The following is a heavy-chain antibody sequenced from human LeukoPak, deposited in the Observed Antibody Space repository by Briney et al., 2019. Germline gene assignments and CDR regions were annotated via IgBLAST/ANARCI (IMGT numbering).Heavy chain of an antibody. D-gene: IGHD5-18*01. CDR1: GGSVSSYY. CDR2: VFTSGIISGNT. V-gene: IGHV4-4*07. Sequence: PSETLSLTCTVSGGSVSSYYWSWIRQPPGKGLEWIGRVFTSGIISGNTNYNPSLKSRVTMSVDTSKNQFSLKLSPVTAADTAVYYCAAQLWYMRAHMFDPWGQGTLVTVSS. CDR3: AAQLWYMRAHMFDP. J-gene: IGHJ5*02.